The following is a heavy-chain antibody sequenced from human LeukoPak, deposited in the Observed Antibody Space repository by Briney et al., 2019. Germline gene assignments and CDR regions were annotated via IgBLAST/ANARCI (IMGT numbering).Heavy chain of an antibody. CDR1: GFTFSDYY. Sequence: GGSLRLSCVASGFTFSDYYMSWIRQAPGKGLEWVSYISSSSSYTNYADSVKGRFTVSRDNSKNTLYLQMNSLRAEDTAVYYCAKNLVVPSTFDYWGQGTLVTVSS. J-gene: IGHJ4*02. CDR3: AKNLVVPSTFDY. V-gene: IGHV3-11*03. D-gene: IGHD2-2*01. CDR2: ISSSSSYT.